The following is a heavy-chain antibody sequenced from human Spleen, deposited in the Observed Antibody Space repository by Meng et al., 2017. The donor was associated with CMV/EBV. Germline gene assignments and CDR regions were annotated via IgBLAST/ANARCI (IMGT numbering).Heavy chain of an antibody. CDR1: GFTFSSYE. V-gene: IGHV3-48*03. J-gene: IGHJ6*02. Sequence: GESLKISCAASGFTFSSYEMNWVRQAPGEGLEWGSHISSRGNNIYYADSVRGSFTISRDNAKNSLYLQMNSLTAEDIAVYYCARSRMIIAYYGMDVWGQGTTVTVSS. CDR3: ARSRMIIAYYGMDV. CDR2: ISSRGNNI. D-gene: IGHD3-16*01.